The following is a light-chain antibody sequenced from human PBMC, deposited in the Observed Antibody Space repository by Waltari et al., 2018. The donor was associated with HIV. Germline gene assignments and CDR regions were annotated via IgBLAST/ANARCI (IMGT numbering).Light chain of an antibody. CDR2: GTS. J-gene: IGKJ1*01. CDR1: QSVGSN. CDR3: QQYNNWPPWT. V-gene: IGKV3-15*01. Sequence: EIVMTQSPAALSMSPVERATLSCRASQSVGSNLAWYQQTPGQAPRLLISGTSTRATDIPARFSGSGSGTEFTLTISSLQSEDFAVYYCQQYNNWPPWTFGQGTKVEIK.